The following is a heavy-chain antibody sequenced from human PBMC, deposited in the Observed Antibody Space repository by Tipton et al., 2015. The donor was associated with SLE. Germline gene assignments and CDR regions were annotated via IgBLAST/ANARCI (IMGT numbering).Heavy chain of an antibody. V-gene: IGHV4-59*12. Sequence: TLSLTCTVSGGSLSSYYWSWIRQSPEKGLEWIGYLSYSGSTNYNPSLESRVTISVDTSKNQFSLKLSSVTAADTAVYYCVRRCRLGLGYWGQGTLVTVSS. CDR2: LSYSGST. J-gene: IGHJ4*02. D-gene: IGHD1-26*01. CDR1: GGSLSSYY. CDR3: VRRCRLGLGY.